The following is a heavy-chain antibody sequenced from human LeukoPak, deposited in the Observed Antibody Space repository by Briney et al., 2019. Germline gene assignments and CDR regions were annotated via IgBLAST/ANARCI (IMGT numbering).Heavy chain of an antibody. Sequence: SETLSLTCAVSGYSISRGSYWGWIRQPPGKGLEWVGGVYHSGSAYYNPSLKSRVTISVDTSKNQFSLKLTSVTAADTAVYYCAVGLHSGQFAFDIWGQGTMVTVSS. CDR1: GYSISRGSY. CDR2: VYHSGSA. J-gene: IGHJ3*02. CDR3: AVGLHSGQFAFDI. D-gene: IGHD5-24*01. V-gene: IGHV4-38-2*01.